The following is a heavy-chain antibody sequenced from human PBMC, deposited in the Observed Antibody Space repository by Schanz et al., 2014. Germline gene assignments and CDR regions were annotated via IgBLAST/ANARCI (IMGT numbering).Heavy chain of an antibody. V-gene: IGHV3-72*01. CDR1: GFTFSDHF. Sequence: DWPGGSLRLSCAASGFTFSDHFMDWVRQAPGKGLEWVGHSRNKGHSYTSEYAASVKGRFTISRDESESSLYLQMDSLKTEDTAVYYCARRNFYDKSAAFDYWGQGSLVTVSS. J-gene: IGHJ4*02. CDR2: SRNKGHSYTS. D-gene: IGHD3-9*01. CDR3: ARRNFYDKSAAFDY.